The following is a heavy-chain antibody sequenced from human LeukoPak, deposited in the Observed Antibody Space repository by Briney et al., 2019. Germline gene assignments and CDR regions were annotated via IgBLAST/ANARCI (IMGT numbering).Heavy chain of an antibody. CDR2: INHSGST. V-gene: IGHV4-34*01. D-gene: IGHD3-3*01. J-gene: IGHJ4*02. Sequence: SETLSLTCAVYGGSFSGYYWSWIRQPPGKGLEWIGEINHSGSTNYNPSLKSRVTISVDTSKNQSSLKLRSVTAADTAVYYCARGPKTYYDFWSGYATVGYWGQGTLVTVSS. CDR3: ARGPKTYYDFWSGYATVGY. CDR1: GGSFSGYY.